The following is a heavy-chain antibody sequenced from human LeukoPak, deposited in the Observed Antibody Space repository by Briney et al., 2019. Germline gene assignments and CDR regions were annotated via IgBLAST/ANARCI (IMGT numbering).Heavy chain of an antibody. V-gene: IGHV3-7*01. Sequence: PGGSLRLSCAASGFTVSINWMGWVRQAPGKGLEWVASLKEDGSRQYYVDSVRGRFTISRDNAKNSLYLQMNSLRAEDTAVYYCARDRNSNLGMDVWGQGTTVTVSS. CDR3: ARDRNSNLGMDV. CDR1: GFTVSINW. D-gene: IGHD4-11*01. CDR2: LKEDGSRQ. J-gene: IGHJ6*02.